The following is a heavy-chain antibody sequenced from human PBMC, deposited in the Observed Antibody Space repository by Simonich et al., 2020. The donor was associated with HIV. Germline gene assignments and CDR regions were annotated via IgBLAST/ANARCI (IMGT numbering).Heavy chain of an antibody. J-gene: IGHJ4*02. CDR1: GGSFNGYY. D-gene: IGHD5-12*01. Sequence: QVHLQQWGAGLLKPSETLSLTCAVYGGSFNGYYWTWIRQPPGKGLEWIGEINHSGSTDYNPSLKSLVTISVDTSKNQFSLKRSSVTAADTAVFYCARRSGYDLDYWGQGTLVTVSS. CDR3: ARRSGYDLDY. V-gene: IGHV4-34*01. CDR2: INHSGST.